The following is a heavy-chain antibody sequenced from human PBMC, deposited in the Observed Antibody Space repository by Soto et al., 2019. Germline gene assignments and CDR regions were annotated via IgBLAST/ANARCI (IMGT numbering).Heavy chain of an antibody. CDR1: GFTFSNYA. Sequence: GGSLRLSCAASGFTFSNYAMTWVRQAPGKGLEWVSSISNGVPSTYYADSVKGRFTISRDNSKNTLFLQMNSLTAEDTAVYYCATAPTVQGRYWGQGTLVTVSS. D-gene: IGHD4-17*01. CDR3: ATAPTVQGRY. CDR2: ISNGVPST. V-gene: IGHV3-23*01. J-gene: IGHJ4*02.